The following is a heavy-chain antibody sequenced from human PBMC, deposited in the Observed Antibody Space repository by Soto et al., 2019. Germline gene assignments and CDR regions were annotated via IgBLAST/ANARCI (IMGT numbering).Heavy chain of an antibody. J-gene: IGHJ4*02. D-gene: IGHD2-21*02. Sequence: GGSLRLSCVASGFSFDDFVMNWVRQRPGKGLEWVSSVSWNSGAKLYADSVKGRFAISRDSAKKSVYLQMNSLRPDDTAFYYCAKGVATAVPALDYWGQGTLVTVSS. CDR1: GFSFDDFV. V-gene: IGHV3-9*01. CDR2: VSWNSGAK. CDR3: AKGVATAVPALDY.